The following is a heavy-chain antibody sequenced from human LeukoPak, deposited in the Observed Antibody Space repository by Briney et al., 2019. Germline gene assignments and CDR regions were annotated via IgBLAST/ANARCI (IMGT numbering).Heavy chain of an antibody. V-gene: IGHV4-39*01. CDR2: IYYSGST. D-gene: IGHD6-19*01. CDR1: GGSISSSSYY. Sequence: SETLSPTCTISGGSISSSSYYWGWIRQPPGKGLEWIGSIYYSGSTYYNPSLKSRVTISVDTSKNQFSLKLSSVTAADTAVYYCARQVYSSGWYRGAFDIWGQGTMVTVSS. J-gene: IGHJ3*02. CDR3: ARQVYSSGWYRGAFDI.